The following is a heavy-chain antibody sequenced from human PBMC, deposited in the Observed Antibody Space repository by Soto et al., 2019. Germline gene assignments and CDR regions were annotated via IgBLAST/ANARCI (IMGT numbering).Heavy chain of an antibody. Sequence: SETLSLTCTVSGGSISSGGYYWTWIRQHPGKGLEWIGYIYNSGITYYNPSLKSRVTISVNTSKNQFSLKLSSVTAADTVVYYFARACVAYGYDILTGYYTFDYWGQGTLVTVSS. CDR2: IYNSGIT. J-gene: IGHJ4*02. D-gene: IGHD3-9*01. CDR3: ARACVAYGYDILTGYYTFDY. CDR1: GGSISSGGYY. V-gene: IGHV4-31*03.